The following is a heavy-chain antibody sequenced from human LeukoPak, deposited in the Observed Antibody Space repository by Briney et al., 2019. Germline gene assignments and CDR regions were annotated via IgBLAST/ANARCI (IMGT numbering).Heavy chain of an antibody. J-gene: IGHJ5*02. V-gene: IGHV1-8*03. Sequence: GASVKVSCKASGYTFTSYDINWVRQATGQGLEWMGWMNPNSGNTGYAQKFQGRVTITRNTSISTAYMELSSLRSEDTAVYYCARGPHSVGSGSYQGWFDPWGQGTLVTVSS. D-gene: IGHD1-26*01. CDR2: MNPNSGNT. CDR1: GYTFTSYD. CDR3: ARGPHSVGSGSYQGWFDP.